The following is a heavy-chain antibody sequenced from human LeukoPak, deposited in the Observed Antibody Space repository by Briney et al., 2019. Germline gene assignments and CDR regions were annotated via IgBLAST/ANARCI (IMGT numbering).Heavy chain of an antibody. V-gene: IGHV3-30*18. D-gene: IGHD2-2*02. CDR3: AKAGYLDIVVVPAAIGRNWFDP. CDR1: GFTFSSYG. Sequence: GRSLRLSCAASGFTFSSYGMHWVRQAPGKGLEWVAVISYDGSNKYYADSVKGRLTISRDNAKNSLYLQMNSLRAEDTAVYYCAKAGYLDIVVVPAAIGRNWFDPWGQGTLVTVSS. CDR2: ISYDGSNK. J-gene: IGHJ5*02.